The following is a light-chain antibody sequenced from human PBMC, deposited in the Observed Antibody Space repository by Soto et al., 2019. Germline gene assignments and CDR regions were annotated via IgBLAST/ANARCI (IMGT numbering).Light chain of an antibody. V-gene: IGLV1-40*01. CDR2: ADY. J-gene: IGLJ1*01. CDR3: GTWDTSLSAYV. Sequence: QSVLTQPPSVSGAPGQRVTISCTGDSSNIGTPHDVQWYQQLPGTAPKLLIYADYERPSGVPDRFSGSKSGTSATLGITGLQTGDEADYYCGTWDTSLSAYVFGPGTKVTVL. CDR1: SSNIGTPHD.